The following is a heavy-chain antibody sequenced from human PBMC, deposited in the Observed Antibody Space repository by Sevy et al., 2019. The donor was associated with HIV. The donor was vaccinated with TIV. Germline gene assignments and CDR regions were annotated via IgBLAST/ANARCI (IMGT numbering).Heavy chain of an antibody. CDR1: GYTFTSYY. CDR3: ARGPRGVAIYYYYMDV. V-gene: IGHV1-46*01. Sequence: ASVKVSCKASGYTFTSYYMHWVRQAPGQGLAWMGIINPSGGSTSYAQKFQGRVTMTRETSTSTVYMELSSLRSEDTAVYYCARGPRGVAIYYYYMDVWGKGTTVTVSS. CDR2: INPSGGST. J-gene: IGHJ6*03.